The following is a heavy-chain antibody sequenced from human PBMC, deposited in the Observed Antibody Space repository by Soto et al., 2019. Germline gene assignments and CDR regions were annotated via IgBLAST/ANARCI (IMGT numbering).Heavy chain of an antibody. CDR3: ASDRRGSGTWTPYFFDS. CDR2: ISYSGNT. V-gene: IGHV4-61*01. D-gene: IGHD3-10*01. Sequence: QVQLQESGPGLVKPSGTLSLTCTVSGASVNSDNSYWTWIRQPPGKGLEWLGYISYSGNTDYNPSLYSRLTSPVDPCSSQVSLRLTSATTAATAVSYCASDRRGSGTWTPYFFDSWGQGALVTVSS. J-gene: IGHJ4*02. CDR1: GASVNSDNSY.